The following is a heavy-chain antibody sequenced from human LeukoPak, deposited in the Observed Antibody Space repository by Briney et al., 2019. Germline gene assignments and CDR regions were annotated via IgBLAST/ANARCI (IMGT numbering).Heavy chain of an antibody. Sequence: GGSLRLSCAASGFTFSDYAMHWVRQAPGKGLEWVAFIRFDGSKKDYVDTGKGRLSISRDNSKNTLYLQMNSLKAEDTAVYYCAKGSNLDERYFQHWGQGTLVTVSS. J-gene: IGHJ1*01. V-gene: IGHV3-30*02. CDR1: GFTFSDYA. CDR3: AKGSNLDERYFQH. CDR2: IRFDGSKK. D-gene: IGHD3-10*01.